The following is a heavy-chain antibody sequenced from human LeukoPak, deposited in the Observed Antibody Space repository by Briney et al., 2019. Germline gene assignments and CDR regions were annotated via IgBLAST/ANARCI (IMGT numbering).Heavy chain of an antibody. V-gene: IGHV4-59*10. CDR1: GGSFSGYY. J-gene: IGHJ4*02. Sequence: SETLSLTCAVYGGSFSGYYWSWIRQPAGKGLEWIGRIYTSGSTNYNPSLKSRVTMSVDTSKNQFSLKLSSVTAADTAVYYCARVVVVAATGYFDYWGQGTLVTVSS. CDR3: ARVVVVAATGYFDY. D-gene: IGHD2-15*01. CDR2: IYTSGST.